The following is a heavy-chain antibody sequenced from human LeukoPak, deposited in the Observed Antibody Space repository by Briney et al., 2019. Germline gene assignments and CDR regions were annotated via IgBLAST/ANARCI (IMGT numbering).Heavy chain of an antibody. V-gene: IGHV1-69*13. Sequence: GASVKVSCKASGGTFSSYAISWVRQAPGQGLEWMGGIIPIFGTADYAQKFQGRVTITADESTGTAYMELSSLRSEDTAVYYCARDGGAVAGRFDYWGQGTLVTVSS. CDR2: IIPIFGTA. D-gene: IGHD6-19*01. CDR1: GGTFSSYA. CDR3: ARDGGAVAGRFDY. J-gene: IGHJ4*02.